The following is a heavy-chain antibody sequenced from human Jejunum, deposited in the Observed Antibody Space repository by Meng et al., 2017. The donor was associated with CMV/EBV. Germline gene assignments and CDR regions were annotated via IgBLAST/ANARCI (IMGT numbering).Heavy chain of an antibody. V-gene: IGHV1-2*02. CDR1: EYTFTYYY. CDR3: AKDAGSFLDYYFDF. J-gene: IGHJ4*02. CDR2: LNPYTGDT. Sequence: SEYTFTYYYVHWVRQAPGQGLEWLGYLNPYTGDTNYAQKFQGRVCRTRDTPTNTAYMELTRLRSDDTALYYCAKDAGSFLDYYFDFWGQGTLVTVSS. D-gene: IGHD3-10*01.